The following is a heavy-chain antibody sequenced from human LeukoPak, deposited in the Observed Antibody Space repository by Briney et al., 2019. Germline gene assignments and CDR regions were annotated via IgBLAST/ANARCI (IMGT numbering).Heavy chain of an antibody. D-gene: IGHD6-19*01. CDR3: ARAVPYYYYGMDV. Sequence: ASVKVSCKASGGTFSSYAISWVRQAPGQGLEWMGGIIPIFGTANYAQKFQGRVTITTDESTSTAYMELSSLRSEDTAAYYCARAVPYYYYGMDVWGQGTTVTVSS. CDR2: IIPIFGTA. J-gene: IGHJ6*02. CDR1: GGTFSSYA. V-gene: IGHV1-69*05.